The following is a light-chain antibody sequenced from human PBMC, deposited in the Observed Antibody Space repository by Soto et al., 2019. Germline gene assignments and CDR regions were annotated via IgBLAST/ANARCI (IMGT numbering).Light chain of an antibody. CDR1: QYISDF. CDR3: QQSYTTPLT. V-gene: IGKV1-39*01. CDR2: AAS. Sequence: DIQITQSPSSLSASVGDRVTITCRASQYISDFLNWYQQKPGKAPVILIYAASTLQSGVPSRFNGGGSETNFTLIISSLQPEDFATYYCQQSYTTPLTFGGGTKVEIK. J-gene: IGKJ4*01.